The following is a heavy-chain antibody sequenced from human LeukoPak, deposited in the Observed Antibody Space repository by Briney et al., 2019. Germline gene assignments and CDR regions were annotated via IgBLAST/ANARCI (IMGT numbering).Heavy chain of an antibody. D-gene: IGHD2-21*02. CDR2: IYYSGST. CDR3: ARHGGVVTRDY. J-gene: IGHJ4*02. CDR1: GGSISSYY. V-gene: IGHV4-59*08. Sequence: SETLSLTCTVSGGSISSYYWSWIRQPPGKGLEWIGYIYYSGSTNYNPSLKSRVTISVDTSKNQFSLKLSSVTAADTAVYYCARHGGVVTRDYWGQGTLVTVSS.